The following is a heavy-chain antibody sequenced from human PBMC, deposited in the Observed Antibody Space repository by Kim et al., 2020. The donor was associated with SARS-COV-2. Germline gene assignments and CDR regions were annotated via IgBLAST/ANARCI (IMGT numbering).Heavy chain of an antibody. CDR2: ISSSSSYI. CDR3: ARDFLGGAYDISGFLGSDYYYGMDV. J-gene: IGHJ6*02. V-gene: IGHV3-21*01. Sequence: GGSLRLSCAASGFTFSSYSMNWVRQAPGKGLEWVSSISSSSSYIYYADSVKGRFTISRDNAKNSLYLQMNSLRAEDTAVYYCARDFLGGAYDISGFLGSDYYYGMDVWGQGTTVTVSS. CDR1: GFTFSSYS. D-gene: IGHD3-9*01.